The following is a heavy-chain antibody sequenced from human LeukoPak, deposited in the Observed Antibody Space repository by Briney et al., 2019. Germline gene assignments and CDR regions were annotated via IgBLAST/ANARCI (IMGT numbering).Heavy chain of an antibody. CDR3: ARDLTAVAGAYYYYMDV. CDR1: GYTFTSYG. Sequence: ASVKVSCKASGYTFTSYGISWVRQAPGQGLEWMGWISAYNGNTNYAQKLQGRVTMTTDTSTSTAYMELRSLRSDDTAVYYCARDLTAVAGAYYYYMDVWGKGTTVTVSS. CDR2: ISAYNGNT. D-gene: IGHD6-19*01. V-gene: IGHV1-18*01. J-gene: IGHJ6*03.